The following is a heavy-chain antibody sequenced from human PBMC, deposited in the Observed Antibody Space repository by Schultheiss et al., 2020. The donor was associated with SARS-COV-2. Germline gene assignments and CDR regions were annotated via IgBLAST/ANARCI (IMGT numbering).Heavy chain of an antibody. D-gene: IGHD3-10*01. Sequence: GGSLRLSCAASGFTFSSYAMSWVRQAPGKGLEWVSAISGSGGSTYYADSVKGRFTISRDNSKNTLYLQMNSLRAEDTAVYYCARSGYYGSGSYSHYWGQGTLVTVSS. CDR2: ISGSGGST. CDR3: ARSGYYGSGSYSHY. CDR1: GFTFSSYA. J-gene: IGHJ4*02. V-gene: IGHV3-23*01.